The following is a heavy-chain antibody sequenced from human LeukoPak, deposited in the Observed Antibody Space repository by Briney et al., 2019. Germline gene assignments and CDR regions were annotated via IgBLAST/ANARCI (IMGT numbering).Heavy chain of an antibody. Sequence: GSLRLSCAASGFTFSNYWMTWVRRAPGKGLEWIGSIYYSGSTYYNPPLKSRVTISVDTSKNQFSLKLSSVTAADTAVYYCATLPGDIVVVPAAIGWFDPWGQGTLVTVSS. CDR1: GFTFSNYW. CDR2: IYYSGST. D-gene: IGHD2-2*01. J-gene: IGHJ5*02. V-gene: IGHV4-59*05. CDR3: ATLPGDIVVVPAAIGWFDP.